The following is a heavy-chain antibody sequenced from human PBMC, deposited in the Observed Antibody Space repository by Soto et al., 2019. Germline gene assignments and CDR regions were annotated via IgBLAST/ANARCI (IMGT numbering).Heavy chain of an antibody. CDR2: IWYDGSNK. CDR1: GFTFSSYG. D-gene: IGHD4-17*01. J-gene: IGHJ6*02. V-gene: IGHV3-33*01. Sequence: GGSLRLSCAASGFTFSSYGMHWVRQAPGKGLEWVAVIWYDGSNKYYADSVKGRFTISRDNSKNTLYLQMNSLRAEDTAVYYCARQDGDYDGYYYGMDVWGQGTTVTVSS. CDR3: ARQDGDYDGYYYGMDV.